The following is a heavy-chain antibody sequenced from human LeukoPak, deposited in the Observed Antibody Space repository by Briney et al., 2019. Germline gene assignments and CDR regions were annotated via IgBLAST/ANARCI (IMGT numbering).Heavy chain of an antibody. CDR2: IRCDGSNK. Sequence: GGSLRLSCAASGFSFSSYWMSWVRQAPGKGLEWVALIRCDGSNKNYANSVKCRFTSSRDNSKNTLYLQMNSLRAEDTAVYYCAKGNYYGSGSYDYYMDVWGKGTTVTISS. V-gene: IGHV3-30*02. CDR3: AKGNYYGSGSYDYYMDV. CDR1: GFSFSSYW. D-gene: IGHD3-10*01. J-gene: IGHJ6*03.